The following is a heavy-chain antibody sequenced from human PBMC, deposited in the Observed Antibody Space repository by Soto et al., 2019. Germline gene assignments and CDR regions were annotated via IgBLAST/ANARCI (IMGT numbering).Heavy chain of an antibody. CDR2: IKKDGIEK. J-gene: IGHJ4*02. D-gene: IGHD3-10*01. CDR1: GFEFSAYW. Sequence: PGGFLRLSCAASGFEFSAYWMTWVRQAPGKGLEWVANIKKDGIEKYYGDSVRGRFSVFRDNAKNAVFPQMNRLKGEDTGVYYGARAVTAGESHWGQGTLVTVSS. V-gene: IGHV3-7*03. CDR3: ARAVTAGESH.